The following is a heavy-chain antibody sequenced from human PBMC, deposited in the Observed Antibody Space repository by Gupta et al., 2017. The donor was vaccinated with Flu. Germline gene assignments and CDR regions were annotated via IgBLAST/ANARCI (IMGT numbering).Heavy chain of an antibody. Sequence: QVQLVQSGAEVKKPGASVKVSCKASGYTFTGYYMHWVRQAPGQGLEWMGWINPNSGGINYAQKFQGRVTMTRDTSISTAYMELSRLRSDDTAVYYCARDGGRRDGYPVDYWGQGTLVTVSS. CDR3: ARDGGRRDGYPVDY. J-gene: IGHJ4*02. V-gene: IGHV1-2*02. CDR1: GYTFTGYY. D-gene: IGHD5-12*01. CDR2: INPNSGGI.